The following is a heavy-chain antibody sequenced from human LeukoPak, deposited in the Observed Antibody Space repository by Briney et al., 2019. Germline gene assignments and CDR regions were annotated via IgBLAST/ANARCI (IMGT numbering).Heavy chain of an antibody. CDR3: AKDLYSSGWYRRSVAFDI. J-gene: IGHJ3*02. CDR2: ISSSNSYT. D-gene: IGHD6-19*01. V-gene: IGHV3-21*01. CDR1: GFSFTSYS. Sequence: GGSLRLSCAASGFSFTSYSFNWVRQAPGKGLEWVSSISSSNSYTYYADSVKGRCTISRDNSKNTLYLQMNSLRAEDTAVYYCAKDLYSSGWYRRSVAFDIWGQGTMVTVSS.